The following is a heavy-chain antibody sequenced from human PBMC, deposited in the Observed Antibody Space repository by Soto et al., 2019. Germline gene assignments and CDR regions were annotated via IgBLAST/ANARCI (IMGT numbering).Heavy chain of an antibody. CDR1: GGTFSSSA. CDR3: ARDNDRLQLGGNYYYILDV. Sequence: QVQLVQSGAEMKEPGSSVKVSCKTSGGTFSSSAISWLRQAPGQGHEWMGGIIPLFRTPDYAQKFQGRVTIDADESTSTAYMELSSLRSEDTAVYYCARDNDRLQLGGNYYYILDVWGQGTTITVSS. J-gene: IGHJ6*02. D-gene: IGHD4-4*01. V-gene: IGHV1-69*12. CDR2: IIPLFRTP.